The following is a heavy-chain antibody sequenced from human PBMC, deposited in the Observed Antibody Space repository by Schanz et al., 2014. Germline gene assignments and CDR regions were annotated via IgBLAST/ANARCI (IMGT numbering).Heavy chain of an antibody. CDR2: IYIHSVST. V-gene: IGHV3-21*04. CDR1: GFTFSSYS. J-gene: IGHJ3*01. Sequence: EVQLVESGGGLVKPGGSLRLSCAASGFTFSSYSMNWVRQAPGKGLEWVSTIYIHSVSTNYADSVKGRFIISRDKFKNALYLQMNSLRAEDTAVYFCARDGGRDGYNLAFDVWGQGTLVTVSS. D-gene: IGHD5-12*01. CDR3: ARDGGRDGYNLAFDV.